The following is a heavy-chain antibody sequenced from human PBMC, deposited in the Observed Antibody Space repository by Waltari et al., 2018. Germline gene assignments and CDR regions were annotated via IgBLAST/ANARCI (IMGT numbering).Heavy chain of an antibody. Sequence: QVQLQQWGVGLLKPSETLSLTCAVYGGSFSGYYWSWIRQPPGKGLEWIGEINHSGSTNYNPSLKSRVTISVDTSKNQFSLKLGSVTAADTAVYYCARVSLGAAAGTGGDYWGQGTLVTVSS. V-gene: IGHV4-34*01. CDR1: GGSFSGYY. D-gene: IGHD6-13*01. J-gene: IGHJ4*02. CDR3: ARVSLGAAAGTGGDY. CDR2: INHSGST.